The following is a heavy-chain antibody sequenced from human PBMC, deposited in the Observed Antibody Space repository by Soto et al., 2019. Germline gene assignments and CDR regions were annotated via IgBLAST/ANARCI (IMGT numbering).Heavy chain of an antibody. V-gene: IGHV3-23*01. CDR1: EFTFSTYA. Sequence: WSLRLSCAASEFTFSTYAMTWVRQAPGRGLQWVATISDSGDITYYADSVKGRFTISRDNSKNTLYLQMNSLRAEDTAVYYCAGAGSSSLNGMDVWGQGTTVSDS. D-gene: IGHD6-6*01. CDR2: ISDSGDIT. CDR3: AGAGSSSLNGMDV. J-gene: IGHJ6*01.